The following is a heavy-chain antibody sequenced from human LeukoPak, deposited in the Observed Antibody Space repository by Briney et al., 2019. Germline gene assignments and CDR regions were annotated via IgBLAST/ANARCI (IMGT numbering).Heavy chain of an antibody. Sequence: EASVKVSCKASGYTFTSYGISWVRQAPGQGLEWMGWISAYNGNTNYAQKLQGRVTMTTDTSTSTAYMELRSLRSDDTAVYYCARGSPDIVVVVAAPWHFDYWGQGTLVTVSS. J-gene: IGHJ4*02. V-gene: IGHV1-18*01. D-gene: IGHD2-15*01. CDR3: ARGSPDIVVVVAAPWHFDY. CDR1: GYTFTSYG. CDR2: ISAYNGNT.